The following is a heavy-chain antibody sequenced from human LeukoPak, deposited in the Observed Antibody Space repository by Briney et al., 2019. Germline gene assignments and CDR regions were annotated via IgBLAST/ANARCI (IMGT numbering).Heavy chain of an antibody. CDR1: DVSISSGIYY. V-gene: IGHV4-39*01. CDR2: ISYSGTT. D-gene: IGHD6-13*01. J-gene: IGHJ4*02. CDR3: ARHSSSWYYFDY. Sequence: SETLSLTCPVSDVSISSGIYYWGWIRQPPXRGLEWIGSISYSGTTFYTPSLKSRGTISVDTSKNQFSLKLNSLTATGTAIYYCARHSSSWYYFDYWAQGILVTVSS.